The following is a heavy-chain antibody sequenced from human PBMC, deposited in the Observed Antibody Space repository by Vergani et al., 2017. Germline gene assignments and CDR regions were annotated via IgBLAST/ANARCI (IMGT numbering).Heavy chain of an antibody. CDR1: GFTFGDYA. CDR3: AKTAPAAGPHYFDY. J-gene: IGHJ4*02. V-gene: IGHV3-49*05. Sequence: EVQLVESGGGLVKPGRSLRLSCTASGFTFGDYAMSWFRQAPGKGLEWVGFIRSKAYGGTTEYAASVKGRFTISRDDSKSIAYLQMNSLRAEDTAVYYCAKTAPAAGPHYFDYWGQGTLVTVSS. CDR2: IRSKAYGGTT. D-gene: IGHD6-13*01.